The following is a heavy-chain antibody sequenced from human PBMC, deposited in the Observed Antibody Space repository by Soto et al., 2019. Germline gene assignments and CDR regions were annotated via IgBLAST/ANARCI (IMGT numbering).Heavy chain of an antibody. CDR3: ARDPPGEGIGASWAYYYYGMDV. CDR2: IWYDGSNK. Sequence: SLRLSCAASGFTFSSYGMHWVRQAPGKGLEWVAVIWYDGSNKYYADSVKGRFTISRDNSKNTLYLQMNSLRAEDTAVYYCARDPPGEGIGASWAYYYYGMDVWGQGTTVTVSS. V-gene: IGHV3-33*01. D-gene: IGHD7-27*01. J-gene: IGHJ6*02. CDR1: GFTFSSYG.